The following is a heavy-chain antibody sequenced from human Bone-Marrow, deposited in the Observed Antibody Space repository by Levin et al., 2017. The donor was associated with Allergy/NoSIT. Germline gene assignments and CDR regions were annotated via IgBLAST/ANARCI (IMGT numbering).Heavy chain of an antibody. CDR1: GFTFSSHD. Sequence: GESLKISCAASGFTFSSHDMHWVRQPPGKGLEWVSAIGIAGDTYYRGSVKGRFTISRENAKNSLYVQMNSLRAGDTAVYYCTTMYCTSTNCLDYWGQGTLVTVSS. J-gene: IGHJ4*02. V-gene: IGHV3-13*01. D-gene: IGHD2-2*01. CDR2: IGIAGDT. CDR3: TTMYCTSTNCLDY.